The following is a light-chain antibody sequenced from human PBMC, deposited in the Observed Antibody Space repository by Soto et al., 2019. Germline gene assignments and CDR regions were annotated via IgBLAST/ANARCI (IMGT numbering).Light chain of an antibody. J-gene: IGKJ2*01. CDR1: QNIKQF. Sequence: DIQMTQSPSSLSASVGDRVTITCQASQNIKQFLSWYQVKPGKAPELLIYDASNMKTGVPPRFSGIGFGTDFTLTITNLQPEDIATYYCLQYDNLPYVFGQGIKLEI. CDR2: DAS. CDR3: LQYDNLPYV. V-gene: IGKV1-33*01.